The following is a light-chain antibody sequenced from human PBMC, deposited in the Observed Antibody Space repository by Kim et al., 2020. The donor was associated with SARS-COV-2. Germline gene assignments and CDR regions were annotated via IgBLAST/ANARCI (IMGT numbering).Light chain of an antibody. J-gene: IGKJ2*03. CDR1: QSVSSY. CDR3: QQRSNWPPYS. CDR2: DAS. Sequence: YPGERATRSCRASQSVSSYLAWYQQKPGQAPRLLIYDASNRATGISARFSGSGSGTDFTLTISSLEPEDFAVYYCQQRSNWPPYSFGQGTKLEI. V-gene: IGKV3-11*01.